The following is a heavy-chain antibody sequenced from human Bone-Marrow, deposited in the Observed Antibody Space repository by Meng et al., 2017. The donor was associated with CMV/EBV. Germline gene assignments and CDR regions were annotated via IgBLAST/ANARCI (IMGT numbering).Heavy chain of an antibody. Sequence: GESLKISCAASGFTVSSIYMNWVRQAPGKGLEWVSIIYSGGTTYYADSVKGRFTISRDNTKNTLYLQMNSLRAEDTAVYYCARANGGTTGYFAYWGPGKLVNVSS. CDR1: GFTVSSIY. CDR2: IYSGGTT. D-gene: IGHD7-27*01. CDR3: ARANGGTTGYFAY. J-gene: IGHJ4*02. V-gene: IGHV3-53*01.